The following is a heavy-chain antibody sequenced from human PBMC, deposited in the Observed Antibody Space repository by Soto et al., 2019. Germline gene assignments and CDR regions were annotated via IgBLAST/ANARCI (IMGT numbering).Heavy chain of an antibody. CDR2: ISYDGSNK. D-gene: IGHD6-13*01. CDR1: GFTFSSYA. V-gene: IGHV3-30-3*01. Sequence: GGSLRLSCAASGFTFSSYAMHWARQAPGKGLEWVAVISYDGSNKYYADSVKGRFTISRDNSKNTLYLQMNSLRAEDTAVYYCARGGLDGVSIAAANDYWGQGTLVTVSS. J-gene: IGHJ4*02. CDR3: ARGGLDGVSIAAANDY.